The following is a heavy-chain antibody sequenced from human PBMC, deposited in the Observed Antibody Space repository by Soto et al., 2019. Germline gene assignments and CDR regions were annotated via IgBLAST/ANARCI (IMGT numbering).Heavy chain of an antibody. V-gene: IGHV3-23*01. J-gene: IGHJ4*02. Sequence: PGGSPRLSCAASGFAFSSYAMSWVRQAPGKGLEWVSAISGSGGSTYYADSVKGRFTISRDNSKNTLYLQMNSLRAEDTAVYYCAKDLSRYAPQPTNFDYWGQGTLVTVSS. D-gene: IGHD3-16*01. CDR2: ISGSGGST. CDR1: GFAFSSYA. CDR3: AKDLSRYAPQPTNFDY.